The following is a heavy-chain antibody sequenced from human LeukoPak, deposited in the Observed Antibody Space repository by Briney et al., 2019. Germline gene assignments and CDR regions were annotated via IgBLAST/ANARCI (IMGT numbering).Heavy chain of an antibody. CDR2: ISGSGGNT. CDR1: GFTFSSYA. Sequence: GGSLRLSCAASGFTFSSYAMSWVRQAPGKGLEWVSAISGSGGNTYYADSVKGRFTISRDNSKNTLYLQMNSLRAEDTAVYYCAKSLIWSPAAFDIWGQGTMVTVSS. D-gene: IGHD3-10*01. CDR3: AKSLIWSPAAFDI. V-gene: IGHV3-23*01. J-gene: IGHJ3*02.